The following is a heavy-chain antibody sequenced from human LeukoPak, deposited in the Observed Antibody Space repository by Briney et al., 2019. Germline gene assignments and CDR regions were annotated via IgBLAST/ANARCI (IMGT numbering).Heavy chain of an antibody. V-gene: IGHV3-23*01. Sequence: PGGSLRLSCAASGFTFSNYAMAWVRQIPGKGLEWVSTFSGSGGSTYYADAVKGRFTVSRDNSKSTLYLHMNNLRVDDTAIYYCASRPAPSLGPLDYWGQGTLVTVSS. D-gene: IGHD2-2*01. CDR3: ASRPAPSLGPLDY. CDR2: FSGSGGST. CDR1: GFTFSNYA. J-gene: IGHJ4*02.